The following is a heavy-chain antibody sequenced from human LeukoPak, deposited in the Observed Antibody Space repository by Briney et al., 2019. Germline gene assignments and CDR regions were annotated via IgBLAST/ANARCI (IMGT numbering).Heavy chain of an antibody. D-gene: IGHD6-19*01. J-gene: IGHJ3*02. CDR2: ISSSSSYI. CDR3: ARVRLEWLEDDAFDI. Sequence: TGGSLRLSCAASGFTVSSNYMSWVRQAPGKGLEWVSSISSSSSYIYYADSVKGRFTISRDNAKNSLYLQMNSLRAEDTAVYYCARVRLEWLEDDAFDIWGQGTMVTVSS. V-gene: IGHV3-21*01. CDR1: GFTVSSNY.